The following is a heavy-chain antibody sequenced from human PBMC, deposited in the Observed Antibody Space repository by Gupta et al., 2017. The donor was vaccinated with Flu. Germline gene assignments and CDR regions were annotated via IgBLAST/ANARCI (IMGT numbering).Heavy chain of an antibody. V-gene: IGHV3-21*02. Sequence: EVQLVESGGGLVNPGGSLRLSCAASGLTFSSYSMNWVRQAPGKGLEWVSSISSSSSYIYYADSVKGRFTISRDNAKNSLYLQRNSLRAEDTAVYYCASEVVTATALDYWGQGTLVTVSS. D-gene: IGHD2-21*02. J-gene: IGHJ4*02. CDR1: GLTFSSYS. CDR3: ASEVVTATALDY. CDR2: ISSSSSYI.